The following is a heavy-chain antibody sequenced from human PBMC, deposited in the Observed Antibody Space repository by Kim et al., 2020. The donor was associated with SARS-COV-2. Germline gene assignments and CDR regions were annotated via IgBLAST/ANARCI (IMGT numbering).Heavy chain of an antibody. J-gene: IGHJ4*02. CDR3: VKGTSRLPGHSFDA. CDR2: LSTSA. V-gene: IGHV3-23*01. CDR1: RFTFSSYA. Sequence: GGSLRLSCAASRFTFSSYAMSWVRQAPGKGLEWVSTLSTSADYADSVKGRFTISRDNSKNTLYLQMNSLRADDTAVYYCVKGTSRLPGHSFDAWGQGTLV. D-gene: IGHD2-2*01.